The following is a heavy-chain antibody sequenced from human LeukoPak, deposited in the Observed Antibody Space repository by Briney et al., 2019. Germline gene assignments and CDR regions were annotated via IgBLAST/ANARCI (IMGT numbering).Heavy chain of an antibody. CDR3: AKDGCSSTNCYGAFDI. CDR1: GFTFSSYA. V-gene: IGHV3-23*01. D-gene: IGHD2-2*01. J-gene: IGHJ3*02. CDR2: ISGSGGTT. Sequence: PGGSLRLSCAASGFTFSSYAINWVRQAPGKGLEWVSGISGSGGTTYYADSVRGRFTISRDNSKNTLYLQMNGLRAEDTAVYYCAKDGCSSTNCYGAFDIWGQGTMVTVSS.